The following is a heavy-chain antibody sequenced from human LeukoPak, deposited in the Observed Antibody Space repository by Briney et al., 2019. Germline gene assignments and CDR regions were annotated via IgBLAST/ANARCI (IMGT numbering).Heavy chain of an antibody. Sequence: SETLSLTCTVSGYSISSGYYWSWIRQPPGKGLEWIGYIYYSGSTNYNPSLKSRVTISVDTSKNQFSLKLSSVTAADTAVYYCARVGGGSYDLDYWGQGTLVTVSS. CDR3: ARVGGGSYDLDY. J-gene: IGHJ4*02. V-gene: IGHV4-61*01. CDR1: GYSISSGYY. CDR2: IYYSGST. D-gene: IGHD1-26*01.